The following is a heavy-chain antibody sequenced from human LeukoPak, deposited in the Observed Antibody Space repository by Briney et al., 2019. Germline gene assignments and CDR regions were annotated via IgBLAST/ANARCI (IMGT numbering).Heavy chain of an antibody. Sequence: GGSLRLSCAASEFSVGSNYMTWVRQAPGKGLEWVSLIYSGGSTYYADSVKGRFTISRDNSKNTLYLQMNSLRAEDTAVYYCARQAESGSYFSDAFDFWGQGTMVTVSS. J-gene: IGHJ3*01. CDR1: EFSVGSNY. D-gene: IGHD3-10*01. CDR2: IYSGGST. V-gene: IGHV3-66*04. CDR3: ARQAESGSYFSDAFDF.